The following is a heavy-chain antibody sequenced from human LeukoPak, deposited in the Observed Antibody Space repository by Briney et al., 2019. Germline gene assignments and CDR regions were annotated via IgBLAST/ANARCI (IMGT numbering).Heavy chain of an antibody. J-gene: IGHJ4*02. CDR1: GYTLTDLS. CDR3: ATSPSLPAAFDS. Sequence: ASVKVSCKVSGYTLTDLSIDWVRQAPGKGLEWMGRFDPEDDGTISAHNFQGRVTMTGDSSTDTAYMDLRSLRSEDPAVSYCATSPSLPAAFDSWGPGTLVTVSS. D-gene: IGHD2-2*01. CDR2: FDPEDDGT. V-gene: IGHV1-24*01.